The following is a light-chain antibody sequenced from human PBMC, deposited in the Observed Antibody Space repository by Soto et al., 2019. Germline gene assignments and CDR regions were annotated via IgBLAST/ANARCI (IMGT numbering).Light chain of an antibody. CDR2: GAS. Sequence: EIVLTQSPGTLSLSPGERATLSCRASQSVSSSYLAWYQQKPGQAPRLLIYGASSRATGIPDRFSGSGSGTDFTLTISRLEPEDFAVYYCQHYGSSLLFTFGPGTKVEIK. J-gene: IGKJ3*01. CDR1: QSVSSSY. V-gene: IGKV3-20*01. CDR3: QHYGSSLLFT.